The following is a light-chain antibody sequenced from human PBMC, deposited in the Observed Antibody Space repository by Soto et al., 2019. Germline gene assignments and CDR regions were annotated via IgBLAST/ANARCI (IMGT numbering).Light chain of an antibody. CDR2: EVT. V-gene: IGLV2-23*02. CDR1: SNDVGNYDL. Sequence: QSVLPQPASVSASPGQSITISCTGTSNDVGNYDLVSWYQQHPGKAPQLMIYEVTKRPSGVTDRFSGSKSDNTASLTISGLQAEDEADYYCCSYAGVAASYGCGTGTKVTVL. J-gene: IGLJ1*01. CDR3: CSYAGVAASYG.